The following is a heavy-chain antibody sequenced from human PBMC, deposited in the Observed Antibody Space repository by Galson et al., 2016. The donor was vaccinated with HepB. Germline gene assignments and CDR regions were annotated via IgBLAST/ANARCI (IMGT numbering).Heavy chain of an antibody. Sequence: SLRLSCAVSGFTFGDYVMSWFRQAPGKGLEWVGFIRGKRYGGTTEYASSVKGRLTISRDDSKSIVYLQMNSLKTDDTAVYYCTTAMATKYYYYTGVDVWGQGTTVTVSS. D-gene: IGHD5-24*01. CDR3: TTAMATKYYYYTGVDV. J-gene: IGHJ6*02. V-gene: IGHV3-49*03. CDR1: GFTFGDYV. CDR2: IRGKRYGGTT.